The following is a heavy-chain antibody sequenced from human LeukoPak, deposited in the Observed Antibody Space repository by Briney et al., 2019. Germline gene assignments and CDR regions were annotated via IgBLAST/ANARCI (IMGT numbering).Heavy chain of an antibody. J-gene: IGHJ4*02. V-gene: IGHV1-69*04. Sequence: ASVKVSCKASGGTFSSNAISWVRQAPEQGLEWMGRITPILGIANCAQKFQGRVTIAADRSTSTAYMELSSLRSEDTAVYYCARDSEHASVTLILPAVGDWGQGTLVTVSS. CDR3: ARDSEHASVTLILPAVGD. D-gene: IGHD4-23*01. CDR1: GGTFSSNA. CDR2: ITPILGIA.